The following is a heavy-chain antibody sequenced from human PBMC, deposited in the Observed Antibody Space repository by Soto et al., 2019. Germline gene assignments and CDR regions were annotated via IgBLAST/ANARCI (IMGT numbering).Heavy chain of an antibody. CDR2: IVPALGAT. V-gene: IGHV1-69*16. CDR3: ARRGEEYGAYYFDS. Sequence: QVQLVQSGADVKRPGSSVTVSCKVSGGTFNTYTLSWVRQGPGQGLEWMGGIVPALGATNYAQKFQGRVTITADEYTSTTYMEVSGLRSEDTAVYFCARRGEEYGAYYFDSWGQGTLVTVSS. D-gene: IGHD3-10*01. J-gene: IGHJ4*02. CDR1: GGTFNTYT.